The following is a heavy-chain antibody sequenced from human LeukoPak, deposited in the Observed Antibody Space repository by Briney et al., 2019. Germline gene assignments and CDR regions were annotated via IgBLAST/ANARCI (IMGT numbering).Heavy chain of an antibody. D-gene: IGHD1-26*01. CDR2: IKQDGSEK. CDR1: GFTFSSYW. J-gene: IGHJ6*03. V-gene: IGHV3-7*01. CDR3: ARLGEWEPYYMDV. Sequence: PGGSLRLSCAASGFTFSSYWMSWVRQAPGKGLEWVANIKQDGSEKYYVDSVKGRFTISRDNAKNSLYLQMNSLRAEDTAVYYCARLGEWEPYYMDVWGKGTTVTISS.